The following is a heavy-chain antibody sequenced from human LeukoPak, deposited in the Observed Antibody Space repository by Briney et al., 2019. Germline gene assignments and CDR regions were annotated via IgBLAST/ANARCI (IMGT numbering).Heavy chain of an antibody. D-gene: IGHD6-19*01. CDR2: IYYSGST. CDR1: GGSISNYY. V-gene: IGHV4-59*01. CDR3: ARSAYSSGWYGGVNWFDP. Sequence: PSETLSLTCTVSGGSISNYYWSWIRQPPGKGLEWIGYIYYSGSTNYNPSLKSRVTISVGTSKNQFSLKLSSVTAADTAVYYCARSAYSSGWYGGVNWFDPWGQGTLVTVSS. J-gene: IGHJ5*02.